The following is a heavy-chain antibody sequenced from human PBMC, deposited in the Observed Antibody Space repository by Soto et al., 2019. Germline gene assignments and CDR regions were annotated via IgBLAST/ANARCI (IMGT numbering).Heavy chain of an antibody. D-gene: IGHD6-6*01. V-gene: IGHV4-31*03. Sequence: SETLSLTCTVSGGSISSDANFWSWIRQLPGRGLEWIGYISYTGRTYYTPSLNSRLTISLDTSKNLFSLRLSAVTAADTAVYFCAGGSFSSSSSWFDPWGQGTLVTVS. CDR2: ISYTGRT. CDR1: GGSISSDANF. J-gene: IGHJ5*02. CDR3: AGGSFSSSSSWFDP.